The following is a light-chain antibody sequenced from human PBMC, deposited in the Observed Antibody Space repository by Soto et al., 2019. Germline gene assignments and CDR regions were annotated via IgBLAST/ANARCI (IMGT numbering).Light chain of an antibody. CDR3: QQYTAIAWT. V-gene: IGKV1-5*03. Sequence: DIQMTQSPSTLSASVGDRVTITCRASQSISSWLAWYQQKPGKAPKLLIYKASSLASGVPSRFSGSGSGTEFTLTISSLQPDDFATYYCQQYTAIAWTFGQGTKVEVK. CDR2: KAS. CDR1: QSISSW. J-gene: IGKJ1*01.